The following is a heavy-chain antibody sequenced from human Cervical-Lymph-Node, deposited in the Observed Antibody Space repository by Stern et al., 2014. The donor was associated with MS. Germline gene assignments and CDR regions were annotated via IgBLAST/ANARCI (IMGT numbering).Heavy chain of an antibody. CDR2: ISSSSSTI. CDR3: ARGYGYFDY. J-gene: IGHJ4*02. CDR1: GITLSLYG. Sequence: EVQLVESGGGLVQPGGSLRLSCAASGITLSLYGMNWVRQAPGKGLEWISYISSSSSTIYYADSVEGRFTISRDNAKNSLYLQMNGLRAEDTAVYYCARGYGYFDYWGQGTLVTVSS. V-gene: IGHV3-48*01. D-gene: IGHD4-17*01.